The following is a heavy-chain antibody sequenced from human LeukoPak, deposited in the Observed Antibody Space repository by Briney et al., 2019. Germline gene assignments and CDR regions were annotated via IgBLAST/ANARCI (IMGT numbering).Heavy chain of an antibody. J-gene: IGHJ4*02. CDR2: IYYSGST. CDR3: ARGYYYDSSGYYFDY. CDR1: GGSISSYY. D-gene: IGHD3-22*01. V-gene: IGHV4-59*12. Sequence: SETLSLTCTVSGGSISSYYWSWIRQPPGKGLEWIGYIYYSGSTNYNPSLKSRVTISVDTSKNQFSLKLSSVTAADTAVYYCARGYYYDSSGYYFDYWGQGTLVTVSS.